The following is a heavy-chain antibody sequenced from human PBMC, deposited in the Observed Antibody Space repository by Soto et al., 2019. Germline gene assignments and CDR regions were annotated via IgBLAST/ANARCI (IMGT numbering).Heavy chain of an antibody. CDR2: IYPGDSDT. Sequence: GESLKISCRGSGYSFTSYWSGWVRQMPGKGLEWMGIIYPGDSDTRYSPSFQGKVTISADKSISTALLQGGSLKGSDTAMYYCARLLAHCGCDRYSPYYSYDYGIDVWGQGNTVTVSS. CDR3: ARLLAHCGCDRYSPYYSYDYGIDV. D-gene: IGHD2-21*02. CDR1: GYSFTSYW. J-gene: IGHJ6*02. V-gene: IGHV5-51*01.